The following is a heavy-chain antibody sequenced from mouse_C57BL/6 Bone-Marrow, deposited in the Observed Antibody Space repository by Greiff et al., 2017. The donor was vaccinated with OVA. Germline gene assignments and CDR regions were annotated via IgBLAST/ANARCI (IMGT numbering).Heavy chain of an antibody. V-gene: IGHV1-80*01. CDR3: ARKGLTGTGYYAMDY. J-gene: IGHJ4*01. CDR1: GYAFSSYW. D-gene: IGHD4-1*01. Sequence: QVQLQQSGAELVKPGASVKISCKASGYAFSSYWMNWVKQRPGKGLEWIGQIYPGDGDTNYNGKFKGKATLTADKSSSTAYMQLSSLTSEDSAVYFCARKGLTGTGYYAMDYWGQGTSVTVSS. CDR2: IYPGDGDT.